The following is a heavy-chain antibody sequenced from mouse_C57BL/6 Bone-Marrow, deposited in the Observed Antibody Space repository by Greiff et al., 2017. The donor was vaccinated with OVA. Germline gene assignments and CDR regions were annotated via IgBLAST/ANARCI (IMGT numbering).Heavy chain of an antibody. CDR2: ISDGGSYT. J-gene: IGHJ4*01. Sequence: EVKLMESGGGLVKPGGSLKLSCAASGFTFSSYAMSWVRQTPEKRLEWVATISDGGSYTYYPDNVKGRFTISRDNAKNNLYLQMSHLKSEDTAMYYCARADFLMDYWGQGTSVTVSS. V-gene: IGHV5-4*03. CDR3: ARADFLMDY. CDR1: GFTFSSYA.